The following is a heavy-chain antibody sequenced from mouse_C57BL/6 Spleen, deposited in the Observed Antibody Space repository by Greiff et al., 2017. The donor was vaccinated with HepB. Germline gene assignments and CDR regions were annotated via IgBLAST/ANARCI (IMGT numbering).Heavy chain of an antibody. V-gene: IGHV3-6*01. J-gene: IGHJ4*01. CDR1: GYSITSGYY. Sequence: EVKLQESGPGLVKPSQSLSLTCSVTGYSITSGYYWNWIRQFPGNNLEWMGYISYDGSNNYNPSPKNRISITRDTSKNQFFLKLNSVTTEDTAKYYCARLGYAMDYWGQGTSVTVSS. CDR3: ARLGYAMDY. CDR2: ISYDGSN.